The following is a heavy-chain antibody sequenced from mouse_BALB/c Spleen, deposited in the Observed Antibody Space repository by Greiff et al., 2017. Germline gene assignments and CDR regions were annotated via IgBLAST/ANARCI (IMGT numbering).Heavy chain of an antibody. CDR2: INPSNGGT. Sequence: QVQLQQPGAELVKPGASVKLSCKASGYTFTSYYMYWVKQRPGQGLEWIGGINPSNGGTNFNEKFKSKATLTVDKSSSTAYMQLSSLTSEDSAVYYCTRVLVYAMDYWGQGTSVTVSS. V-gene: IGHV1S81*02. D-gene: IGHD1-1*01. CDR1: GYTFTSYY. CDR3: TRVLVYAMDY. J-gene: IGHJ4*01.